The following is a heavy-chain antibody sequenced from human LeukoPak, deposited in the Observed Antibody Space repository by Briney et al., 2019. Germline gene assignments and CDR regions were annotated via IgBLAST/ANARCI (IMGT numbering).Heavy chain of an antibody. CDR1: GGSISSTSYH. CDR2: IYHSGST. J-gene: IGHJ6*02. V-gene: IGHV4-39*07. D-gene: IGHD3-10*01. Sequence: SETLSLTCTVSGGSISSTSYHWGWIRQSPGKGLEWIGYIYHSGSTYYNPSLKSRVTISVDRSKNQFSLKLSSVTAADTAVYYCAGSSYRVRGTYGMDVWGQGTTVTVSS. CDR3: AGSSYRVRGTYGMDV.